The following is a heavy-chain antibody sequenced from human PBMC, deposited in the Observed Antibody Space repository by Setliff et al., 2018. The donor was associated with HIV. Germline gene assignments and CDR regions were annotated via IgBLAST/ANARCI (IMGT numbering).Heavy chain of an antibody. CDR2: IYYNGSP. CDR1: GGSISSTAYY. J-gene: IGHJ6*03. V-gene: IGHV4-39*01. Sequence: SETLSLTCTVSGGSISSTAYYWGWIRQPPGKGLEWVASIYYNGSPFYNPSLKSRVTISVDTSKNQFSLNLSSVTAADTAVYYCARHCGYSPGQICYYYLDIWGKGTTVTVSS. D-gene: IGHD5-18*01. CDR3: ARHCGYSPGQICYYYLDI.